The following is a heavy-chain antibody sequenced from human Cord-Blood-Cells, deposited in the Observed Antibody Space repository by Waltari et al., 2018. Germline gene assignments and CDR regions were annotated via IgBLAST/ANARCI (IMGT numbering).Heavy chain of an antibody. CDR1: GFTFSSYA. J-gene: IGHJ4*02. CDR3: AKSPPHPYSSSWYYFDY. Sequence: EVQLLESGGGLVQPGGSLRLSCAASGFTFSSYAMSWVRQAPGKGLEWVSAISGSGGSTYDADAVKGRFTISRDNSKNTLYLQMNSLRAEDTAVYYCAKSPPHPYSSSWYYFDYWGQGTLVTVSS. CDR2: ISGSGGST. V-gene: IGHV3-23*01. D-gene: IGHD6-13*01.